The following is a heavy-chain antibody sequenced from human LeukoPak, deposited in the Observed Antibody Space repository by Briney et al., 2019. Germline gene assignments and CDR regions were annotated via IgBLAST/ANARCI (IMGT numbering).Heavy chain of an antibody. CDR1: GFTFSSYA. CDR3: AKDQRGVLGIVVVPAALDY. V-gene: IGHV3-30-3*01. Sequence: GGSLRLSCAASGFTFSSYAMHWVRQAPGKGLEWVAVISYDGSNKYYADSVKGRFTISRDNSKNTLYLQMNSLRAEDTAVYYRAKDQRGVLGIVVVPAALDYWGQGTLVTVSS. CDR2: ISYDGSNK. D-gene: IGHD2-2*01. J-gene: IGHJ4*02.